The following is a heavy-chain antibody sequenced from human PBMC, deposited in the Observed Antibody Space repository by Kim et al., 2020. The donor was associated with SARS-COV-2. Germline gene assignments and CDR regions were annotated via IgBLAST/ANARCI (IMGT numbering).Heavy chain of an antibody. CDR1: GFTFSNAW. Sequence: GGSLRLSCAASGFTFSNAWMSWVRQAPGKGLEWVGRIKSKTDGGTTDYAAPVKGRFTISRDDSKNTLYLQMNSLKTEDTAVYYCTTVKDSGSYFLRYYYYYGMDVWGQGTTVTVSS. D-gene: IGHD1-26*01. CDR3: TTVKDSGSYFLRYYYYYGMDV. J-gene: IGHJ6*02. V-gene: IGHV3-15*01. CDR2: IKSKTDGGTT.